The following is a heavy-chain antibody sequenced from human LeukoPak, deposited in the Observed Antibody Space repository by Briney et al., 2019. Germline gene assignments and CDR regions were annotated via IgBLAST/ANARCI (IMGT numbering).Heavy chain of an antibody. Sequence: ASVKVSCKASGYTFTSYYMHWVRQAPGQELEWMGIINPSGGSTSYAQKFQGRVTMTRDTSTSTVYMELSSLRSEDTAVYYCAREAAAGLKRGYYYYGMDVWGKGTTVTVSS. CDR2: INPSGGST. V-gene: IGHV1-46*01. J-gene: IGHJ6*04. CDR3: AREAAAGLKRGYYYYGMDV. D-gene: IGHD6-13*01. CDR1: GYTFTSYY.